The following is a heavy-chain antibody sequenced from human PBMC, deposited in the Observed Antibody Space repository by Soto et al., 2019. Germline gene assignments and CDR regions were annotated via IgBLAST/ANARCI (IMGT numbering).Heavy chain of an antibody. CDR1: GYTFTSYA. D-gene: IGHD2-15*01. V-gene: IGHV1-3*01. Sequence: ASVKVSCKASGYTFTSYAMHWVRPAPGQSLEWRGWINAGNGNTKYSQKFQGRVTITRDTSASTAYMELSSLRSEDTPVYYCAICSGTYYYYYGTDVWGQGTLVTVSS. CDR2: INAGNGNT. J-gene: IGHJ6*02. CDR3: AICSGTYYYYYGTDV.